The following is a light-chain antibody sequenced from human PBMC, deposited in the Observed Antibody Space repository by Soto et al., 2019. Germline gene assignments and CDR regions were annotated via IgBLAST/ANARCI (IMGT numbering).Light chain of an antibody. CDR3: CSYAGSRTLV. Sequence: QYALTQPASVSGSPGQSVTISCTGTSSDVGSYNLVSWYQKYPDKAPKLMIYEATKRPSGVSNRFSGSKSGNTASLTISGLQAEDEADYYCCSYAGSRTLVFGGGTQLTVL. CDR1: SSDVGSYNL. V-gene: IGLV2-23*01. J-gene: IGLJ2*01. CDR2: EAT.